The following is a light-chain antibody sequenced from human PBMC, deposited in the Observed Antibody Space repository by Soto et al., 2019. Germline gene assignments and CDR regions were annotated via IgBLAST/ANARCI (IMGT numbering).Light chain of an antibody. J-gene: IGLJ2*01. V-gene: IGLV1-40*01. CDR3: QSYDSSLSGHVV. Sequence: QSVLTQPPSVSGAPGQRVTLSCTWSSSNIGAGYDVHWYQQLPGTAPKLLIYGNSNRPSGVPDRFSGSKSGTSASLAITGLQAEDEADYYCQSYDSSLSGHVVFGGGTKLTVL. CDR1: SSNIGAGYD. CDR2: GNS.